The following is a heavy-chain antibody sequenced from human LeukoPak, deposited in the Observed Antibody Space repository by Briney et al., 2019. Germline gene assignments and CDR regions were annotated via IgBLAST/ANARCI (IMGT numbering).Heavy chain of an antibody. CDR1: GGSFSGYY. J-gene: IGHJ4*02. CDR2: INHSGST. CDR3: ARGGRRGWLLSAYYFDY. Sequence: SETLSLTCAVYGGSFSGYYWSWIRQPPGKGLEWIGEINHSGSTNYNPSLKSRVTISVDTSKNQFSLKLSSVTAADTAVYYGARGGRRGWLLSAYYFDYWGQGTLVTVSS. V-gene: IGHV4-34*01. D-gene: IGHD3-9*01.